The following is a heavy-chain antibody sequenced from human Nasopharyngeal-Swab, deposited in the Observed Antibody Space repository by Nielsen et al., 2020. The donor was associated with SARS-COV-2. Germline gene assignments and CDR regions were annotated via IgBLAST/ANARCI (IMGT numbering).Heavy chain of an antibody. Sequence: GESLKISCAASGFSFNNYAMSWIRQAPGRGPEWVSLIYSGGSTTFYADSVKGRFTISRDNSRNTLYLQMNSLRAEDTAIYYCAKDIGYCGDSRDCVDPWGQGTLVTVSS. D-gene: IGHD2-15*01. V-gene: IGHV3-23*03. CDR1: GFSFNNYA. CDR3: AKDIGYCGDSRDCVDP. J-gene: IGHJ5*02. CDR2: IYSGGSTT.